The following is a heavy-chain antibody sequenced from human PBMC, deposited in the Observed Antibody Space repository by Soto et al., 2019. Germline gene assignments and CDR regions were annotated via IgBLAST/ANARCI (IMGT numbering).Heavy chain of an antibody. Sequence: QVQLVQSGAEAKKPGASVKVSCKASGCTFTSYAISWVRQAPGQGLEWMGWISAYNGNTNYAQKLQGRVTMTTDTSTSTADMELRSLRSDDTAVYYCARDLNLGLAAEWGQGTLVTVSS. CDR1: GCTFTSYA. D-gene: IGHD6-13*01. V-gene: IGHV1-18*01. CDR3: ARDLNLGLAAE. J-gene: IGHJ4*02. CDR2: ISAYNGNT.